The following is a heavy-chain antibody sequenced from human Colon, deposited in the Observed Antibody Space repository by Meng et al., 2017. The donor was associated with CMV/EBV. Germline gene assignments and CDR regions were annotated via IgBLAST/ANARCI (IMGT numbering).Heavy chain of an antibody. V-gene: IGHV3-72*01. CDR1: GFTCSDHY. D-gene: IGHD2-2*01. CDR3: SRGRGGKSPAAGGSHYQYGMDV. Sequence: GESLKISCAASGFTCSDHYMDWVRQAPGKGLEWVGRIRNKANSDTTEYAASVKGRFTISRDDSTNSLYVQMNSLKTEDTAVYYCSRGRGGKSPAAGGSHYQYGMDVWGQGTTVTVSS. CDR2: IRNKANSDTT. J-gene: IGHJ6*02.